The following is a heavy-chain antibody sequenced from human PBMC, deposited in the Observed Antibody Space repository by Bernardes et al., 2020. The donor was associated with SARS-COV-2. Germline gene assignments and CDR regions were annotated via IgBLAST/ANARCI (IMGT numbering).Heavy chain of an antibody. CDR2: IYSSGNS. Sequence: SDTLSLTCTVSGGSISSSNYYWGWIRQAPGKGLEWIGSIYSSGNSYYSPSLQSRVTESVDTSKNQFSLRLSSVTAADTAVYYCARHFRSYQWLVHYWYFDLWGRGTLVTVSS. CDR1: GGSISSSNYY. D-gene: IGHD6-19*01. V-gene: IGHV4-39*01. J-gene: IGHJ2*01. CDR3: ARHFRSYQWLVHYWYFDL.